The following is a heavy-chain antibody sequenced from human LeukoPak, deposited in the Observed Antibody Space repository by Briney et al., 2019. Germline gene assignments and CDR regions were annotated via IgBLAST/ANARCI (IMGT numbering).Heavy chain of an antibody. Sequence: PGGSLRLSCAASGFTFSTYGMHWVRQAPGKGLEWVAVISYDGSNKYDAGSVRGRFAISRDNSKNTLYLQMNSLRAEDTAVYYCARDRGYSYADYWGQGTLVTVSS. V-gene: IGHV3-30*03. CDR3: ARDRGYSYADY. CDR2: ISYDGSNK. J-gene: IGHJ4*02. D-gene: IGHD5-24*01. CDR1: GFTFSTYG.